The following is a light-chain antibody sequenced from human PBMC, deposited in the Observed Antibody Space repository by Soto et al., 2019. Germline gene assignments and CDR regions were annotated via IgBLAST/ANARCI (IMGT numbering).Light chain of an antibody. CDR1: QDIRGD. V-gene: IGKV1-6*01. Sequence: AIQMTQSPSSLSASVGDRVTITCRASQDIRGDLGWYQQKPGKAPKLLIYAASNLQSGVPSRFSGSGSGTDFTRTISALQPEDFATYYCLQDYSYPWTFGHGTKVDIK. CDR3: LQDYSYPWT. CDR2: AAS. J-gene: IGKJ1*01.